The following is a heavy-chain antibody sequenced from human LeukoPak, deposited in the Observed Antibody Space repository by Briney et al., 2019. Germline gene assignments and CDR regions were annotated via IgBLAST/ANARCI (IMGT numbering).Heavy chain of an antibody. CDR1: GGSISSYY. V-gene: IGHV4-59*01. D-gene: IGHD3-22*01. CDR2: IYYSGST. J-gene: IGHJ4*02. CDR3: ARVSQNYYDRYYFAS. Sequence: SETLSLTCTVSGGSISSYYWSWIRQPPGKGLEWIGYIYYSGSTNYNPSLKSRVTISVDTSKNQFSLKLSSVTAADTAVDSCARVSQNYYDRYYFASGAQGPLVPVPS.